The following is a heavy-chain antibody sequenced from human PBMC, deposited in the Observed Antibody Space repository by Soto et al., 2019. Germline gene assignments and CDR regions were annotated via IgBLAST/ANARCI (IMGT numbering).Heavy chain of an antibody. Sequence: SVKVSCKASGGTFRNYAFSWVRQAPGQGLEWMGGIIPIFGKANYEQRFQGRLTITADESTNTAYMELNSLRSEDTAVYFCARDLYINWYYPLDSWGQGTLVTVSS. CDR3: ARDLYINWYYPLDS. CDR2: IIPIFGKA. V-gene: IGHV1-69*13. CDR1: GGTFRNYA. J-gene: IGHJ4*02. D-gene: IGHD1-7*01.